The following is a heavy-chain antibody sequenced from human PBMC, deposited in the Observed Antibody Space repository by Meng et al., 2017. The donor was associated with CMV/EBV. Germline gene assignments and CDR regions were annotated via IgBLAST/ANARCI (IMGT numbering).Heavy chain of an antibody. CDR3: VRDHNWGPDY. CDR2: NYPNSGGT. J-gene: IGHJ4*02. CDR1: RKGLRDHL. Sequence: GRAGAGVDSPGARAKVACQRSRKGLRDHLSDWVRPAPGQGLEGMGWNYPNSGGTHYAQKFQDRVTMTRDTSISTVYMELSRLTSDDTAVYYCVRDHNWGPDYWGQGTLVTVSS. V-gene: IGHV1-2*02. D-gene: IGHD1-1*01.